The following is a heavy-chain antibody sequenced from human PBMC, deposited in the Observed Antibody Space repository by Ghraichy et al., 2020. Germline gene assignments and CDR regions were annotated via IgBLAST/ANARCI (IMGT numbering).Heavy chain of an antibody. D-gene: IGHD4-17*01. J-gene: IGHJ4*02. Sequence: SETLSLTCTVSGGSVSSGSYYWSWIRQPPGKGLEWIGYIYYSGSTNYNPSLKSRVTISVDTSKNQFSLKLSSVTAADTAVYYCARGLGYGDYAVDYWGQGTLVTVSS. CDR1: GGSVSSGSYY. V-gene: IGHV4-61*01. CDR2: IYYSGST. CDR3: ARGLGYGDYAVDY.